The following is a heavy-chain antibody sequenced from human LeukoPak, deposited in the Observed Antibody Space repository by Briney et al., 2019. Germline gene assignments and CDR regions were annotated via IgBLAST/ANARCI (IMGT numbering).Heavy chain of an antibody. CDR2: ISYDGSNK. CDR1: GFTFSSYA. Sequence: GGSLRLSCAASGFTFSSYAMHWVRQAPGKGLEWVAVISYDGSNKYYADSVKGRFTISRDNSKNTLYLQMNSLRAEDTAVYYCAKANGDPPDYWGQGTLVTVSS. CDR3: AKANGDPPDY. V-gene: IGHV3-30-3*01. D-gene: IGHD4-17*01. J-gene: IGHJ4*02.